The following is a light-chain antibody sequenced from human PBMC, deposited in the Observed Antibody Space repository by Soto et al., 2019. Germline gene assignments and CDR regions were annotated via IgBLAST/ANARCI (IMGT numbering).Light chain of an antibody. CDR1: QDISNY. V-gene: IGKV1-33*01. CDR2: DAS. CDR3: QQYDNLPNT. J-gene: IGKJ2*01. Sequence: DIQMTQSPSSLSASVGDRVTITCQASQDISNYLNWYQQKPGKAPKLLIYDASNLETGVPSRFSGSGSGTDFTFTITSLHPEDIATDYCQQYDNLPNTFGQGTKLEIK.